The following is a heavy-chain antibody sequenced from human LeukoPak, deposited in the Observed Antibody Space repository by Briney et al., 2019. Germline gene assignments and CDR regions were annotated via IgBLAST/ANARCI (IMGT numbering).Heavy chain of an antibody. CDR3: ARLLAVAYVDY. Sequence: SETLSLTCAVYGGSFSGYYWSWIRQPPGKGLEWIGEINHSGSTNYNPSLKSRVTISVDTSKNQFPLKLSSVTAADTAAYYCARLLAVAYVDYWGQGTLVTVSS. J-gene: IGHJ4*02. CDR2: INHSGST. CDR1: GGSFSGYY. D-gene: IGHD6-19*01. V-gene: IGHV4-34*01.